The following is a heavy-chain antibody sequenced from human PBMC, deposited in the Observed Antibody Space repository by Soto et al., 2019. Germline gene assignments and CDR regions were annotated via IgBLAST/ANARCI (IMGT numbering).Heavy chain of an antibody. J-gene: IGHJ6*02. CDR3: ARDLQDYYDSSGLYYGMDV. CDR2: ISAYNGNT. V-gene: IGHV1-18*01. Sequence: GASVKVSCKASGYTFTSYGSSWVRQAPGQGLEWMGWISAYNGNTNYAQKLQGRVTMTTDTSTSTAYMELRSLRSDDTAVYYCARDLQDYYDSSGLYYGMDVWGQGTTVTVSS. CDR1: GYTFTSYG. D-gene: IGHD3-22*01.